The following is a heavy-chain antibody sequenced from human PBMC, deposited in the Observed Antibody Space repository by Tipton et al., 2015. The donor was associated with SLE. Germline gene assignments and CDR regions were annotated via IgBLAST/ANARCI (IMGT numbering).Heavy chain of an antibody. CDR2: IYYTGST. J-gene: IGHJ4*02. Sequence: TLSLTCSVSGGSISIGGYYWSWIRQHPGKGLEWIGYIYYTGSTYYNPSPKSRLTISVDTSKNQFSLKLSSVTAADTAVYYCARLAGTVDYWGQGTLVTVSS. CDR1: GGSISIGGYY. D-gene: IGHD6-13*01. CDR3: ARLAGTVDY. V-gene: IGHV4-31*03.